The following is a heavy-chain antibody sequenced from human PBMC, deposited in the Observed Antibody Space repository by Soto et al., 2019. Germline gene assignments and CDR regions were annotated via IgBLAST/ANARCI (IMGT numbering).Heavy chain of an antibody. D-gene: IGHD3-10*01. CDR2: IYYSGST. J-gene: IGHJ6*03. CDR3: ARSYYGSGSHEPSYYYMDV. V-gene: IGHV4-59*01. CDR1: DSSILSYY. Sequence: SETQSLTCTDADSSILSYYRSWIRQPPGKRLEWIGYIYYSGSTNYNPSLKSRVTISVDTSKNQFSLKLSSVTAADTAVYYCARSYYGSGSHEPSYYYMDVWGKGTTVTVSS.